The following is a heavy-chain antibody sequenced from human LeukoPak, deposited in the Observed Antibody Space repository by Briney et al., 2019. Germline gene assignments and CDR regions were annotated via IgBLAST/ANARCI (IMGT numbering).Heavy chain of an antibody. D-gene: IGHD3-10*01. CDR2: LSDSGGST. J-gene: IGHJ3*02. CDR3: AKRLYYGSGPLDI. Sequence: GASLRLSCAASGFSFSNYDMTWVRQAPGKGLDWVSTLSDSGGSTYYADSVKGRFTISRDNSKNTLYLQMSSLRAEDTAIYFCAKRLYYGSGPLDIWGQGTMVTVSS. V-gene: IGHV3-23*01. CDR1: GFSFSNYD.